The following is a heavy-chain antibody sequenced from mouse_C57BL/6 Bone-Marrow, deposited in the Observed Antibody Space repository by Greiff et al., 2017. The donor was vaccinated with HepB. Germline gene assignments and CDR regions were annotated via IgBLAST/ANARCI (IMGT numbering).Heavy chain of an antibody. CDR3: ARFYGNYGFAY. CDR2: ISNKANGYIT. J-gene: IGHJ3*01. V-gene: IGHV7-3*01. D-gene: IGHD2-1*01. CDR1: GFTFTDYY. Sequence: EVKLVESGGGLVQPGGSLSLSCAASGFTFTDYYMSWVRQPPGKALEWLGFISNKANGYITEYSASVKGRFTISRNNSQIILYIQMNALRAEDSATYCCARFYGNYGFAYWGQGTLVTVSA.